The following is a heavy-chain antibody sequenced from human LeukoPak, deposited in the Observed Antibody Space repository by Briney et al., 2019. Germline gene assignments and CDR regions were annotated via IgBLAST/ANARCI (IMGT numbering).Heavy chain of an antibody. D-gene: IGHD3-3*01. V-gene: IGHV1-2*06. CDR1: GYSFTNYY. J-gene: IGHJ4*02. CDR3: ARDLTIFGVVTPGY. CDR2: INANSGGT. Sequence: ASVKVSCKASGYSFTNYYMHWVRQAPGQGLEWMGRINANSGGTNYAQKFQGRVTMTRDTSISTVYMEVSRLRSDDTAVYYCARDLTIFGVVTPGYWGQGTLVTVSS.